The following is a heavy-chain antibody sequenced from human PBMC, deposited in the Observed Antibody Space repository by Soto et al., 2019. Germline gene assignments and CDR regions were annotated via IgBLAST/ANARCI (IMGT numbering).Heavy chain of an antibody. CDR2: LSASGANT. V-gene: IGHV3-23*01. CDR1: GFTFSNYG. Sequence: WEALSVSCAPSGFTFSNYGMCWVRQAPGKGLEWVSALSASGANTYYADSVRGRFTISRDNSKNTLYLQMNSLRAEDTAVYYCAKEGGSMQPFDYWGQGTLVTVSS. CDR3: AKEGGSMQPFDY. J-gene: IGHJ4*02. D-gene: IGHD5-12*01.